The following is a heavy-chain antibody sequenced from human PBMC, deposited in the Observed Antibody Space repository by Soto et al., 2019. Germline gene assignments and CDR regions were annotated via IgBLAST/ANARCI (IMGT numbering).Heavy chain of an antibody. CDR1: GFTFSSYG. V-gene: IGHV3-33*01. CDR3: ARDTRYSSGWYYFDY. Sequence: QVQLVESGGGVVQPGRSLRLSCAASGFTFSSYGKHWVRQAPGKGLEWVAVIWYDGSNKYYADSVKGRFTISRDNSKNTLYLQMNSLRAEDTAVYYCARDTRYSSGWYYFDYWGQGTLVTVSS. D-gene: IGHD6-19*01. J-gene: IGHJ4*02. CDR2: IWYDGSNK.